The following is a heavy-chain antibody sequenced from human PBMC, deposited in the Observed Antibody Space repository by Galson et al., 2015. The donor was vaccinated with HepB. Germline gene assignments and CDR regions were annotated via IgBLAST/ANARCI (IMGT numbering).Heavy chain of an antibody. CDR2: ISRSSIVI. J-gene: IGHJ4*02. D-gene: IGHD5-24*01. V-gene: IGHV3-48*02. CDR1: GFTFSDYR. CDR3: TRDFAEMATDY. Sequence: SLRLSCAVSGFTFSDYRMNWVRQAPGKGLEWISYISRSSIVIYYADFVKGLFTISRDNAKNLLYLQMNSLTDEDTAVYYCTRDFAEMATDYWGQGTTVTVSS.